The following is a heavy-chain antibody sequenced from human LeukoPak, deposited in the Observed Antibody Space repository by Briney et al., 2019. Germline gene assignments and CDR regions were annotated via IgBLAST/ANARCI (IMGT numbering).Heavy chain of an antibody. V-gene: IGHV4-59*01. CDR2: IYYSGST. CDR3: AGDHGYCSSTSCYSDAFDI. Sequence: SETLSLTCAVYGGSFSGYYWSWIRQPPGKGLEWIGYIYYSGSTNYNPSLKSRVTISVDTSKNQFSLKLSSVTAADTAVYYCAGDHGYCSSTSCYSDAFDIWGQGTMVTVSS. CDR1: GGSFSGYY. D-gene: IGHD2-2*02. J-gene: IGHJ3*02.